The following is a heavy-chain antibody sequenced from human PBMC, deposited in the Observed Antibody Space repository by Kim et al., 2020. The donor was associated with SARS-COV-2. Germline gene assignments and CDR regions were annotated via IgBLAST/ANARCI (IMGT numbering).Heavy chain of an antibody. Sequence: GESLRLSCAASGFTFSTYGMHWVRQAPGKGLEWVAGIWYDGSNKYYADSVKGRFTISRDNSKNTLFLQMNSLRAEDTAVYYCAKDINTYSSYDWFDPWGQGTLVTVSS. CDR1: GFTFSTYG. V-gene: IGHV3-33*06. CDR3: AKDINTYSSYDWFDP. CDR2: IWYDGSNK. D-gene: IGHD6-19*01. J-gene: IGHJ5*02.